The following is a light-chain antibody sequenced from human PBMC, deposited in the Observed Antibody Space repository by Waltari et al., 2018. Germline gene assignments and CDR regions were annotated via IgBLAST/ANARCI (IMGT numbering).Light chain of an antibody. CDR3: CSYAGSYTWV. Sequence: QSALTQPASVSGSPGQPITISCPGASSYIGCYTLVSWYQQHPGKPPKLMVYDVFHRPSGVSNRFSASKSGNTASLTISGLQAEDEADYYCCSYAGSYTWVFGGGTKLTVL. V-gene: IGLV2-23*02. CDR1: SSYIGCYTL. CDR2: DVF. J-gene: IGLJ3*02.